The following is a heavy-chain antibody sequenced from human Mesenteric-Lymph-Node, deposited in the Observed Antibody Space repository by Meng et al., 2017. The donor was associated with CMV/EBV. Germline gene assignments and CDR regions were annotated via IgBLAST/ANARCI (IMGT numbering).Heavy chain of an antibody. V-gene: IGHV1-69*10. Sequence: SSGITWVRPAPGQGLEWMGGIIPILRITNYAQKFQGRVTITADKSTSTAYMELSGLTSEDTALYYCGSGGTALDYTLNHYYYVVDVWGQGTMVTVSS. CDR3: GSGGTALDYTLNHYYYVVDV. CDR2: IIPILRIT. J-gene: IGHJ6*02. CDR1: SSG. D-gene: IGHD6-13*01.